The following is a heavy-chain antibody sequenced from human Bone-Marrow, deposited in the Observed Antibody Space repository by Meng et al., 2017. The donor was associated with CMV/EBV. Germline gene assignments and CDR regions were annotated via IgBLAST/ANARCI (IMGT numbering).Heavy chain of an antibody. Sequence: GGSLRLSCAASGFTFDDYAMHWVRQAPGKGLEWVSGISWNSGSIGYADSVKGRFTISRDNAKNSLYLQMNSLRAEDMAVYYCARPLDTTVGRWNFGYWGQGTLVTVSS. CDR2: ISWNSGSI. J-gene: IGHJ4*02. D-gene: IGHD5-18*01. CDR1: GFTFDDYA. V-gene: IGHV3-9*03. CDR3: ARPLDTTVGRWNFGY.